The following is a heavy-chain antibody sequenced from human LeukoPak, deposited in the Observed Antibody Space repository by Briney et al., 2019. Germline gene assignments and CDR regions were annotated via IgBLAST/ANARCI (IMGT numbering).Heavy chain of an antibody. CDR3: ARATTVTTTAPFDI. D-gene: IGHD4-17*01. J-gene: IGHJ3*02. CDR1: GGSFSGYY. CDR2: INHSGST. Sequence: SETLSLTCAVYGGSFSGYYWSWIRQPPGKGLEWIGEINHSGSTNYNPSLKSRVAISVDTSKNQFSLKLSSVTAADTAVYYCARATTVTTTAPFDIWGQGTMVTVSS. V-gene: IGHV4-34*01.